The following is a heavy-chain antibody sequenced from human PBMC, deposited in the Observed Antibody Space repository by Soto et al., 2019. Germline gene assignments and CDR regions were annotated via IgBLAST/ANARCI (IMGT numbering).Heavy chain of an antibody. J-gene: IGHJ3*02. CDR2: VNPTGST. CDR3: ARSREQWLVDAFDI. CDR1: GRSFSGYY. Sequence: SETLSLTCAAYGRSFSGYYWSWIRQSPGNPLAWIGEVNPTGSTKYNPSLKSGVTISVDTSKNQFSLNLNSVTAADTALYYCARSREQWLVDAFDIWGQGTMVTVSS. V-gene: IGHV4-34*01. D-gene: IGHD6-19*01.